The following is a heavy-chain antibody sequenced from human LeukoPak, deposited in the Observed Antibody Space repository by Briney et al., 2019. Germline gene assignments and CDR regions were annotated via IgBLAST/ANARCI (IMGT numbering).Heavy chain of an antibody. D-gene: IGHD3-22*01. CDR1: GYTFTGYY. CDR2: INPNSGDT. CDR3: AREETYYYDSPYDP. Sequence: ASVKVSCKASGYTFTGYYMYWVRQAPGQGLEWMGRINPNSGDTNYAQKLQGRVTMTRNTSITTAYMELSRLRSDDTAVYYCAREETYYYDSPYDPWGQGTLVTVSS. J-gene: IGHJ5*02. V-gene: IGHV1-2*06.